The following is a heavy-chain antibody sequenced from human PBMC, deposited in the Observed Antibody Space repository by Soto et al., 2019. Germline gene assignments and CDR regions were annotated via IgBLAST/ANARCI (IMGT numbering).Heavy chain of an antibody. CDR3: ATVYFYDSSADYYFDY. CDR2: ISSQAFGGTT. J-gene: IGHJ4*02. CDR1: GFTFDDYA. D-gene: IGHD3-22*01. Sequence: SLSLSCTVSGFTFDDYAMSWVRQAPGKGLEWVGFISSQAFGGTTEYAASVEGRFTISTDESKTIAYLQMNSLKAADTAVYFCATVYFYDSSADYYFDYWGQGTLVTVFS. V-gene: IGHV3-49*04.